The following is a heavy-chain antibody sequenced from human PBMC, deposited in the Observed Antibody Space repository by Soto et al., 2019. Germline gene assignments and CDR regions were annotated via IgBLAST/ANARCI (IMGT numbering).Heavy chain of an antibody. V-gene: IGHV5-10-1*01. Sequence: GESLKISCKGSGYSFTSYWISWVRQMPGKGLEWMGRIDPSDSYTNYSPSFQGHVTISADKSISTAYLRWSSLKASDTAMYYCVGILAAADYYYVMDVGGQGTTGTAP. J-gene: IGHJ6*02. CDR1: GYSFTSYW. CDR2: IDPSDSYT. D-gene: IGHD6-13*01. CDR3: VGILAAADYYYVMDV.